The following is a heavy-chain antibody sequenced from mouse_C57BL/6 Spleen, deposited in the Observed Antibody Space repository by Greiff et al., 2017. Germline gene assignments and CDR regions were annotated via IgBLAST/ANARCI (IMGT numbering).Heavy chain of an antibody. CDR2: INPNNGGT. CDR1: GYTFTDYN. CDR3: ARGGGDFHYFDY. V-gene: IGHV1-18*01. Sequence: VQLQQSGPELVKPGASVKIPCKASGYTFTDYNMDWVKQSHGKSLEWIGDINPNNGGTIYNQKFKGKATLTVDKASSTAYIERRSLTSEDTAVYCCARGGGDFHYFDYWGQGTTLTVSS. J-gene: IGHJ2*01.